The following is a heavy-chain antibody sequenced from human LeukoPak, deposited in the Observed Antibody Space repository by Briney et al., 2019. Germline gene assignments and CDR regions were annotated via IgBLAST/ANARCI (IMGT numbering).Heavy chain of an antibody. D-gene: IGHD3-16*01. CDR2: ISGSGGST. Sequence: GGSLRLSCAASGFTFSSYAMSWVRQAPGKGLEWVSAISGSGGSTYFADSVKGRFTISRDNSKNTLYLQMNSLRAEDTAVYYCAKLIITPYYYYYMDVWGKGTTVTVSS. CDR3: AKLIITPYYYYYMDV. J-gene: IGHJ6*03. V-gene: IGHV3-23*01. CDR1: GFTFSSYA.